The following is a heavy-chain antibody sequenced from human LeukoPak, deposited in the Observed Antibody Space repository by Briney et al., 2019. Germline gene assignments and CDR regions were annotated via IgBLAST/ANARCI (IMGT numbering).Heavy chain of an antibody. D-gene: IGHD3-3*01. Sequence: SVKVSCKASGGTFSSYAISWVRQAPGQGLEWMGGIIPIFGTANHAQKFQGRVTITADKSTSTAYMELSRLRSDDTAVYYCARDRVDFWSGFYDPWGQGTLVTVSS. CDR3: ARDRVDFWSGFYDP. CDR1: GGTFSSYA. CDR2: IIPIFGTA. J-gene: IGHJ5*02. V-gene: IGHV1-69*06.